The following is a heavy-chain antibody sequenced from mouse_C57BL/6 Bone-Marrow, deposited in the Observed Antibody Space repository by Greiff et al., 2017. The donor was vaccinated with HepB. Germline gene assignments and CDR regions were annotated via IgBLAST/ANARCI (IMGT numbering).Heavy chain of an antibody. CDR2: SRNKANDYTT. Sequence: EVQGVESGGGLVQSGRSLRLSCATSGFTFSDFYMEWVRQAPGKGLEWIAASRNKANDYTTEYSASVKGRFIVSRDTSQSILYLQMNALRAEDTAIYYCARDLLLGDYWGQGTSVTVSS. D-gene: IGHD1-1*01. V-gene: IGHV7-1*01. J-gene: IGHJ4*01. CDR1: GFTFSDFY. CDR3: ARDLLLGDY.